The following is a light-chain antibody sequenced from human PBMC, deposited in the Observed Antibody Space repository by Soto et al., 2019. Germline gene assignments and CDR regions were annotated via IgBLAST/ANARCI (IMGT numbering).Light chain of an antibody. Sequence: QSVLTQPASVSGSPGQSITISCTGTSSDVGAYDFVSWYQHYPGKAPKLVTFDVTHRPPGISDRFSGSKSANTASLTISGLQAEDEAFYYCSSYTTRSTLVFGGGTNVTVL. J-gene: IGLJ2*01. V-gene: IGLV2-14*01. CDR2: DVT. CDR3: SSYTTRSTLV. CDR1: SSDVGAYDF.